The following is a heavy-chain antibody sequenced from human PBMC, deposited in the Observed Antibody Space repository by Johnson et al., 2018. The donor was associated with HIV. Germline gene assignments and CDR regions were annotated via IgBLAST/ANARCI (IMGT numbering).Heavy chain of an antibody. Sequence: QVQLVESGGGVVQPGGSLRLSCAASAFTFSNFGIHWVRQAPGKGLEWVAFIRFDGSNEYYANSVKGRFTISRDNSKNTLYLQMNSLRAEDTAVYYCARDGGCPGVAEAGNAFDIWGQGTLVTVSS. J-gene: IGHJ3*02. V-gene: IGHV3-30*02. D-gene: IGHD6-13*01. CDR3: ARDGGCPGVAEAGNAFDI. CDR2: IRFDGSNE. CDR1: AFTFSNFG.